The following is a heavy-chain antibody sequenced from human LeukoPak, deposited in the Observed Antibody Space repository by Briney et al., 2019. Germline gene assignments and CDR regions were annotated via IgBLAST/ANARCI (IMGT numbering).Heavy chain of an antibody. CDR1: GYSFTSYW. D-gene: IGHD6-13*01. V-gene: IGHV5-51*01. CDR3: ARLNAAASACFY. CDR2: IYPVDSDT. J-gene: IGHJ4*02. Sequence: GESLKISCKGSGYSFTSYWIGWVRQLPGKDLEWMGIIYPVDSDTRYSPSFQGHVTISADKSISTAYLQWCSLKASDSAMYYCARLNAAASACFYWGQGTLVTVSS.